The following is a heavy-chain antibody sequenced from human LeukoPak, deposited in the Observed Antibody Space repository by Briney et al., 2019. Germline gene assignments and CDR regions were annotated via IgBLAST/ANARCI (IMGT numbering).Heavy chain of an antibody. J-gene: IGHJ4*02. CDR2: IDPTDSDT. Sequence: HGEPLKISCKTSGYSFITNWINWARQTHGKGLKWMGRIDPTDSDTNYSPSFQGHVTLSASKSTTTVYLEFRSLKASDTAMYYCARPGDGGYVYFDSWGQGTPVTVSS. D-gene: IGHD5-12*01. CDR1: GYSFITNW. V-gene: IGHV5-10-1*01. CDR3: ARPGDGGYVYFDS.